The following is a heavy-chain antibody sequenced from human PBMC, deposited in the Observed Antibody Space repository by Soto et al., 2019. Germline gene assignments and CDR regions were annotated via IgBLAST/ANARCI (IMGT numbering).Heavy chain of an antibody. Sequence: GGSLRLSCAASGFTFSSYAMSWVRQAPGKGLEWVSAISGSGGSTYYADSVKGRFTISRDNSKNTLYLQMNSLRAEDTAVYYCAKDRLGSDKVGNYFDYWGQGTLVTVSS. D-gene: IGHD3-10*01. CDR3: AKDRLGSDKVGNYFDY. J-gene: IGHJ4*02. CDR2: ISGSGGST. V-gene: IGHV3-23*01. CDR1: GFTFSSYA.